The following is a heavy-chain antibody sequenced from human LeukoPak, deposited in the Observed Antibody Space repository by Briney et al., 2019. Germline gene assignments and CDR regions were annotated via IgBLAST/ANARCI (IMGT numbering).Heavy chain of an antibody. CDR1: GFIFSDYN. CDR2: ISSGSSTI. J-gene: IGHJ4*02. Sequence: GGSLRLSCAASGFIFSDYNMNWVRQAPGKGLEWVSYISSGSSTIYYADSVKGRFIISRDNAKNSPYLQMNSLTDEDTAVYYCAREPPGNYDDSGDYYAYFDCWGQGSLVTVSS. D-gene: IGHD3-22*01. V-gene: IGHV3-48*02. CDR3: AREPPGNYDDSGDYYAYFDC.